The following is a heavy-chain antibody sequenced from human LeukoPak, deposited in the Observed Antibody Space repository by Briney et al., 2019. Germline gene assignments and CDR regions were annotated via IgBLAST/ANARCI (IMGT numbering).Heavy chain of an antibody. J-gene: IGHJ3*02. CDR1: GCTFTSYA. CDR3: ARVIAAADRRAFDI. CDR2: INTNTGNP. V-gene: IGHV7-4-1*02. Sequence: GASVKVSCKASGCTFTSYAMNWVRQAPGQGLEWMGWINTNTGNPTYAQGFTGRFVFSLDTSVSTAYLQISSLKAEDTAVYYCARVIAAADRRAFDIWGQGTMVTVSS. D-gene: IGHD6-13*01.